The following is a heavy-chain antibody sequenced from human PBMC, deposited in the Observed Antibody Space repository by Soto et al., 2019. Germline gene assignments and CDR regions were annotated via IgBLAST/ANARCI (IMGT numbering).Heavy chain of an antibody. D-gene: IGHD3-22*01. J-gene: IGHJ3*02. CDR1: GFTFSSYA. CDR2: ISSNGGST. V-gene: IGHV3-64D*08. CDR3: VKDAYYYDSSGYLSWGRITSDDAFDI. Sequence: GGSLRLSCSASGFTFSSYAMHWVRQAPGKGLEYVSAISSNGGSTYYADSVKGRFTISRDNSKNTLYLQMSSLRAEDTAVYYCVKDAYYYDSSGYLSWGRITSDDAFDIWGQGTMVTVSS.